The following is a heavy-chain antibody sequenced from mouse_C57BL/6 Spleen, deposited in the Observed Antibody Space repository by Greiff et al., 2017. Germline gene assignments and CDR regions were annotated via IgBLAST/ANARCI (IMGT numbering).Heavy chain of an antibody. D-gene: IGHD2-4*01. J-gene: IGHJ2*01. V-gene: IGHV5-6*02. Sequence: EVMLVESGGDLVKPGGSLKLSCAASGFTFSSYGMSWVRQTPDKRLEWVATISSGGSYTYYPDSVKGRFTISRDNAKTTLYLQMSSLKSEDTAMYYCARVYDYDVSEYFDYWGQGTTLTVSS. CDR2: ISSGGSYT. CDR3: ARVYDYDVSEYFDY. CDR1: GFTFSSYG.